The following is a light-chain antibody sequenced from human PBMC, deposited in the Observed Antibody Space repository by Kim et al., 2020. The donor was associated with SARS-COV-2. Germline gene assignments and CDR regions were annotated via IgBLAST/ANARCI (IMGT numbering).Light chain of an antibody. CDR3: QQYGSSPYT. CDR2: GAS. J-gene: IGKJ2*01. V-gene: IGKV3-20*01. CDR1: QRVSSSY. Sequence: EIVLTQSPGSLSLSPGERATLSCRASQRVSSSYLAWYQQKPGQAPRLLIYGASSRATGIPDRFSGSGSGTDFTLTISRLEPEDFAVYYCQQYGSSPYTFGQGTKLEI.